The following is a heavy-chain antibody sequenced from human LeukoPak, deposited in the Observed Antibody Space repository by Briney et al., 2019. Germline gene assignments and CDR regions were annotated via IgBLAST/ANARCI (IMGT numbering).Heavy chain of an antibody. D-gene: IGHD1-1*01. V-gene: IGHV4-4*07. CDR1: GGSISNYY. J-gene: IGHJ3*02. CDR2: IYASGST. Sequence: SETLSLTCTVSGGSISNYYWSWIRQPAGKGLECIGRIYASGSTNYNPSLRSRLTMSVDTSKNQFSLKLTSVTAADTAVYYCARLPPGDDAFDIWGQGTMVAVSS. CDR3: ARLPPGDDAFDI.